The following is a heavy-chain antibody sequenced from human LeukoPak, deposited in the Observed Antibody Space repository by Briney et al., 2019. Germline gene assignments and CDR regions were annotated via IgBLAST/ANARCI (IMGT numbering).Heavy chain of an antibody. J-gene: IGHJ4*02. CDR1: GGSISSSSYY. CDR2: IYYSGST. CDR3: ARSIAGGRGFYFDY. D-gene: IGHD6-6*01. Sequence: SETLSLTCTVSGGSISSSSYYWGWIRQPPGKGLEWIGSIYYSGSTNYNPSLKSRVTISVDTSKNQFSLKLSSVTAADTAVYYCARSIAGGRGFYFDYWGQGTLVTVSS. V-gene: IGHV4-39*07.